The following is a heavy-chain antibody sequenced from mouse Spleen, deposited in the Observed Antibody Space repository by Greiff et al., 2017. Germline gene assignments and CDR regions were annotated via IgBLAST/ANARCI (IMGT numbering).Heavy chain of an antibody. D-gene: IGHD1-1*01. CDR2: IWSGGST. J-gene: IGHJ2*01. CDR3: ARSTTVVEGYFDY. CDR1: GFSLTSYG. V-gene: IGHV2-2*01. Sequence: QVQLQQSGPGLVQPSQSLSITCTVSGFSLTSYGVHWVRQSPGKGLEWLGVIWSGGSTDYNAAFISRLSISKDNSKSQVFFKMNSLQADDTAIYYCARSTTVVEGYFDYWGQGTTLTVSS.